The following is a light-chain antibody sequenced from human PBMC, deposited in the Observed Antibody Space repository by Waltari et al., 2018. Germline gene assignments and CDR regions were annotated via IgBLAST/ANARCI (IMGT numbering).Light chain of an antibody. Sequence: SYELTQPSSVSVSPGQTARITCSGDLLAKKYARWFQQKPGQAPVLVIQKDSERPSGIPERFSGSSSGTTVTLTISGAQVEDEADYYCYSAADNNRVFGGGTKLTVL. V-gene: IGLV3-27*01. CDR3: YSAADNNRV. CDR2: KDS. CDR1: LLAKKY. J-gene: IGLJ2*01.